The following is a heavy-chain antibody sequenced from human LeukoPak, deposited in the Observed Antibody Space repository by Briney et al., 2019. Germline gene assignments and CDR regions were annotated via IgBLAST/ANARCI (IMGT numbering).Heavy chain of an antibody. CDR3: ARDARGMITFGGVIADY. Sequence: GASVKVSCKASGYTFTSYGISWVRQAPGQGLEWMGWISTFNGNTNYAQKLQGRVTMTTDRFTSIAYMELRSLRSDDTAVYYCARDARGMITFGGVIADYWGQGTLVTVSS. CDR2: ISTFNGNT. D-gene: IGHD3-16*02. V-gene: IGHV1-18*01. CDR1: GYTFTSYG. J-gene: IGHJ4*02.